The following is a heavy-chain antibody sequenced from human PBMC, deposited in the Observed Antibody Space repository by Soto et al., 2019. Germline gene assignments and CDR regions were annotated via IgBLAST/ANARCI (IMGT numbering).Heavy chain of an antibody. CDR1: GGSVSTIGVA. CDR2: TYYRSKWIS. CDR3: ARDYSWAFDY. Sequence: QVQLQQSGPGLVKPSQTLSLTCAISGGSVSTIGVAWNWIRQSPASCLECLGRTYYRSKWISDYAVSVKRRIAINPDTSKNHSYLQLNSVTPDDTAVYYCARDYSWAFDYWGQGTVVTVSS. V-gene: IGHV6-1*01. J-gene: IGHJ4*02. D-gene: IGHD1-26*01.